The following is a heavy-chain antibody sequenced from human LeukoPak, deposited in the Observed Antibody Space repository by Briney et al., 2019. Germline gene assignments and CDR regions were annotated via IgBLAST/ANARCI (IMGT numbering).Heavy chain of an antibody. Sequence: ASVKVSCKASGYTFTGYYMHWVRQAPGQGREWMGWINPNSGGTSYAQKFQGRVTMTRDTSISTAYMELSRLRSDDTAVYYCARVSSSRLTDYWGQGTLVTVSS. D-gene: IGHD6-13*01. J-gene: IGHJ4*02. V-gene: IGHV1-2*02. CDR1: GYTFTGYY. CDR2: INPNSGGT. CDR3: ARVSSSRLTDY.